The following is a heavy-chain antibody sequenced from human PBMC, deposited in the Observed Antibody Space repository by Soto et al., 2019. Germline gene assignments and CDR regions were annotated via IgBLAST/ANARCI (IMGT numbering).Heavy chain of an antibody. CDR3: ASEAARGYYYYGMDV. Sequence: ASVKVSCKASGGTFSSYAISWVRQAPGQGLEWMGGIIPIFGTANYAQKFQGRVTITADESTSTAYMELSSLRSEDTAVYYCASEAARGYYYYGMDVWGQGTTVTVSS. V-gene: IGHV1-69*13. CDR2: IIPIFGTA. J-gene: IGHJ6*02. D-gene: IGHD6-6*01. CDR1: GGTFSSYA.